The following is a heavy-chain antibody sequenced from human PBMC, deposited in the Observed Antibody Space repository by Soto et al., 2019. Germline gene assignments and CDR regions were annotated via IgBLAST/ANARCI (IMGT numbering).Heavy chain of an antibody. CDR3: ARERGSGWDY. D-gene: IGHD6-19*01. V-gene: IGHV3-33*01. Sequence: QVQLVESGGGVGQPGRSLRLSCAASGFTFSSYGMHWVRQAPGKGLEWVAVIWYDGSNKYYADSVKGRFTISRDNSKNTLYLQMNSLRAEDTAVYYCARERGSGWDYWGQGTLVTVSS. CDR1: GFTFSSYG. CDR2: IWYDGSNK. J-gene: IGHJ4*02.